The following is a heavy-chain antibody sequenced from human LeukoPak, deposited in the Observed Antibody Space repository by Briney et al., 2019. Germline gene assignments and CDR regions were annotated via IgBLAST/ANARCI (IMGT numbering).Heavy chain of an antibody. CDR1: GFTFSSYS. Sequence: GGSLRLSCAASGFTFSSYSMNWVRQAPGKGLEWVSYISSSSSTIYYADSVKGRFTISRDNAKNSLYLQMNSLRAEDTAVYYCARDFVTGSYWGQGTLVTVSS. V-gene: IGHV3-48*01. J-gene: IGHJ4*02. CDR2: ISSSSSTI. D-gene: IGHD2-21*02. CDR3: ARDFVTGSY.